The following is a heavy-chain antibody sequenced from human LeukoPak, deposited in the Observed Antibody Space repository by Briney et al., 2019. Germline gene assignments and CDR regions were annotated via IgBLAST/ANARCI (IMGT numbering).Heavy chain of an antibody. Sequence: GGSLILSCAASGFNFDNAWMYWVRQAPGKGLEWVGRIKSKIDGGAIDYATPVKGRFTMSRDDSKNTLYLQMNSLKTEDTARYYCNTDTFYMKGLDPWGQGTLVIVSS. CDR3: NTDTFYMKGLDP. D-gene: IGHD2/OR15-2a*01. V-gene: IGHV3-15*07. CDR2: IKSKIDGGAI. CDR1: GFNFDNAW. J-gene: IGHJ5*02.